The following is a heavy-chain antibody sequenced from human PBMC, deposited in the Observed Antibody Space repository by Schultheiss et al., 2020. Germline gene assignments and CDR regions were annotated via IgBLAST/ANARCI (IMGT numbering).Heavy chain of an antibody. CDR1: GFTFDDYA. V-gene: IGHV3-9*01. J-gene: IGHJ6*03. CDR3: ARESTDYYYMDV. Sequence: GGSLRLSCAASGFTFDDYAMHWVRQAPGKGLEWVSGISWNSGSIGYADSVKGRFTISRDNAKNSLYLQMNSLRAEDTAVYYCARESTDYYYMDVWGKGTTVTVSS. CDR2: ISWNSGSI.